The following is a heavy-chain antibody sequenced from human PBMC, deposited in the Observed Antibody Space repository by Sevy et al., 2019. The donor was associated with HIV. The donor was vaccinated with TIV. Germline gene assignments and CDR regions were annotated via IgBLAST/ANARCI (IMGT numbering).Heavy chain of an antibody. J-gene: IGHJ6*02. CDR1: GFTFSSYG. CDR2: IWYDGSNK. CDR3: ARGLAALPGYYYGMDV. V-gene: IGHV3-33*01. D-gene: IGHD6-6*01. Sequence: GGSLRLSCAASGFTFSSYGMHWVRHAPAKGLEWVAVIWYDGSNKYYADSVKGRVTISRDNSKNTLFLQMNSLRDEDTAVYYCARGLAALPGYYYGMDVWGQETTVTVSS.